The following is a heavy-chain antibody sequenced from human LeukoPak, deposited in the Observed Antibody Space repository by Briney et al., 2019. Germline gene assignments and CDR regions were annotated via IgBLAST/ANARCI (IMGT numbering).Heavy chain of an antibody. J-gene: IGHJ5*02. CDR3: ARGPRFDP. CDR1: GYPFTTYE. Sequence: ASVKVSCKTSGYPFTTYEINWVRQATGQGLERMGWVHPNSGDTDYAQKFQGRVTMTRSTSINTAYMELSSLTSDDTAVYYCARGPRFDPWGQGTLVTVSS. CDR2: VHPNSGDT. V-gene: IGHV1-8*01.